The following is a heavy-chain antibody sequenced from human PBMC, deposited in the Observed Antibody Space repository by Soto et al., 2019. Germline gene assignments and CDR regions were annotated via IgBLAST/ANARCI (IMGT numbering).Heavy chain of an antibody. CDR1: GYTFNNYG. V-gene: IGHV1-18*01. Sequence: ASVKVSCKASGYTFNNYGFSWVRQSPGHGLEWMGWINPYNGDTNYAQKFQDRVTMTADISTSTVYVELRSLISDGTAVYYCARDRLGFPDWLDAWGQGTLVTVSS. CDR2: INPYNGDT. J-gene: IGHJ5*02. D-gene: IGHD3-9*01. CDR3: ARDRLGFPDWLDA.